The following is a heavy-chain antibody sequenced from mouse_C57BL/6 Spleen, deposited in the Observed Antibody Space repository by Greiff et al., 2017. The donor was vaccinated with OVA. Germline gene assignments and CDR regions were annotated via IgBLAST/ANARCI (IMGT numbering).Heavy chain of an antibody. CDR1: GFTSSSYG. Sequence: DVKLVESGGDLVKPGGSLKLSCAASGFTSSSYGMSWVRQTPDKRLEWVATISSGGSYTYYPDSVKGRFTISRDNAKNTLYLQMSSLKSEDTAMYYCARHSNPAWFAYWGQGTLVTVSA. D-gene: IGHD2-5*01. V-gene: IGHV5-6*02. CDR2: ISSGGSYT. J-gene: IGHJ3*01. CDR3: ARHSNPAWFAY.